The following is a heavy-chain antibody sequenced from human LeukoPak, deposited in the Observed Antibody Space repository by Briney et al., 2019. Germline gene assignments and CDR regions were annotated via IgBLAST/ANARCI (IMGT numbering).Heavy chain of an antibody. CDR3: ARHSGMAAGDY. D-gene: IGHD6-13*01. Sequence: SETLSLTCAVSGYSISSGYYWDWIRQPPGKGLEWIGTIYHSGSTYYNPSLKSRVTISVDTSKNQFSLKLSSVTAADTAVYYYARHSGMAAGDYWGQGTLVTVSS. CDR1: GYSISSGYY. J-gene: IGHJ4*02. V-gene: IGHV4-38-2*01. CDR2: IYHSGST.